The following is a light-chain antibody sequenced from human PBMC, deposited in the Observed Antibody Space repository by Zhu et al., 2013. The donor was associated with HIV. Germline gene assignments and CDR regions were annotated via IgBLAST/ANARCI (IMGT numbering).Light chain of an antibody. CDR1: QSVSTD. Sequence: EIVLTQSPATLSVSPGERATLSCRASQSVSTDLAWYQQRPGQVPRLLVYGASIRAAGIPAKFSGSGSGTEFTLTISSLQSEDVGVYYCQQYDNWPPYTFGQGTKLEI. CDR2: GAS. CDR3: QQYDNWPPYT. V-gene: IGKV3D-15*01. J-gene: IGKJ2*01.